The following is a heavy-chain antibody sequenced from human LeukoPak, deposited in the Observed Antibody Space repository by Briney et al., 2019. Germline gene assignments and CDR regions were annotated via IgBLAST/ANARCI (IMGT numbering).Heavy chain of an antibody. Sequence: GGSLRLSCAASGFTFSSYGMHWVRQAPGKGLEWVAVISYDGSNKYYAESVKGRFTISRDNSKNTLYLQMNSLRAEDTAVYYCAKRRGVGATYYYGMDVWGQGTTVTVSS. D-gene: IGHD1-26*01. CDR2: ISYDGSNK. CDR1: GFTFSSYG. CDR3: AKRRGVGATYYYGMDV. V-gene: IGHV3-30*18. J-gene: IGHJ6*02.